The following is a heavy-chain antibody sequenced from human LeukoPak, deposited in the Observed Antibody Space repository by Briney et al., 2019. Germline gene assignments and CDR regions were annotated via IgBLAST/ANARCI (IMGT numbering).Heavy chain of an antibody. V-gene: IGHV4-4*07. D-gene: IGHD4-11*01. CDR2: IYTSGST. J-gene: IGHJ5*02. CDR3: ARDRTTVTLTNWFDP. CDR1: GGSISSYY. Sequence: SETLSLTRTVSGGSISSYYWSWIRQPAGKGLEWIGRIYTSGSTNYNPSLKSRVTMSVDTSKNQFSLKLSSVTAADTAVYYCARDRTTVTLTNWFDPWGQGTLVTVSS.